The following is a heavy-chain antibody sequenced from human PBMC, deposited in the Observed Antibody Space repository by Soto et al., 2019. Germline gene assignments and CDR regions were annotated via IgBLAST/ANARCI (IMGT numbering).Heavy chain of an antibody. CDR3: AKDGPPPVGIAARRGYYFDY. D-gene: IGHD6-6*01. Sequence: PGGSLRLSCAASGFTFSSYGMHWVRQAPGKGLEWVAVIPYDGSNKYYADSVKGRFTISRDNSKNTLYLQMNSLRAEDTAVYYCAKDGPPPVGIAARRGYYFDYWGQGTLVTVSS. V-gene: IGHV3-30*18. J-gene: IGHJ4*02. CDR1: GFTFSSYG. CDR2: IPYDGSNK.